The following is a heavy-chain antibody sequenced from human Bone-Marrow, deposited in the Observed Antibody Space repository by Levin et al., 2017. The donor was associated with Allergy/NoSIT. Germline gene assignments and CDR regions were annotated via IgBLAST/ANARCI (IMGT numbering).Heavy chain of an antibody. CDR2: IKSETDGGTI. J-gene: IGHJ4*02. CDR3: TTEVWARSIRDDY. D-gene: IGHD2-21*01. CDR1: GFSFTKVW. Sequence: PGESLKISCAASGFSFTKVWMTWVRQAPGKGLEWVGHIKSETDGGTIDYAAPVKGRFTISRDDSRSTLYLQMNSLKTEDTAVYYCTTEVWARSIRDDYWGQGTLVTVSS. V-gene: IGHV3-15*01.